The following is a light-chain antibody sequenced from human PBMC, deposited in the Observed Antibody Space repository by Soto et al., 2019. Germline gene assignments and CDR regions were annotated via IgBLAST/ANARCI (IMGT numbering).Light chain of an antibody. V-gene: IGKV3-20*01. Sequence: EKVMRQSPGALSLTPGERATLPCRASQSVRSNLAWYQQKPGQAPRLLIYGASTRATGIPARFSGSGSGTDFSLTISRLEPEDFAVYYCQPYGSSVTLGQGTRLEIK. CDR3: QPYGSSVT. CDR1: QSVRSN. J-gene: IGKJ5*01. CDR2: GAS.